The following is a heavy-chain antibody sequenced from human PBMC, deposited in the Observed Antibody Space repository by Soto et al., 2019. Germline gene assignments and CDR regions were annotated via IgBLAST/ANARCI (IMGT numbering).Heavy chain of an antibody. J-gene: IGHJ6*03. V-gene: IGHV3-48*01. D-gene: IGHD3-10*02. CDR3: ARDMSGDYYYYMDV. Sequence: GSLRLSCAASGFTFSSYSLKWVRQAPGKGLEWISYINSGSTTIYYADSVKGRFTISRDNAKHSLYLQMDSLRAEDTAVYYCARDMSGDYYYYMDVWGKGTTVTVSS. CDR2: INSGSTTI. CDR1: GFTFSSYS.